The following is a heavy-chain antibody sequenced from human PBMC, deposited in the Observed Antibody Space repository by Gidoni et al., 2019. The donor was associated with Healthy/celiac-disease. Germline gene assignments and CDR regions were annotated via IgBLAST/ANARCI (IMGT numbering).Heavy chain of an antibody. J-gene: IGHJ4*02. V-gene: IGHV4-34*01. CDR3: ARGRGLSDTSQLLIRY. Sequence: QVLLQQWGAGLLKPSETLSLTCAVYGGSFSTYYWSWIRQPPGKGLEWIGEINHSGSTNYNPSLKSRVTISIDTSKNQFSLKLSSVTAADTAVYYCARGRGLSDTSQLLIRYWGQGTLVTVSS. CDR2: INHSGST. D-gene: IGHD2-2*01. CDR1: GGSFSTYY.